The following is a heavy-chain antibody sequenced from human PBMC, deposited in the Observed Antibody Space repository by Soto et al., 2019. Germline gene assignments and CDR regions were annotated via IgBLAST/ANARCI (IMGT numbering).Heavy chain of an antibody. J-gene: IGHJ4*02. CDR1: GFSFSSYA. D-gene: IGHD6-19*01. V-gene: IGHV3-23*01. CDR2: ISGSGGST. Sequence: EVQLLESGGGLVQPGGSLRLSCAASGFSFSSYAMSWVRQAPGKGLEWVSAISGSGGSTYYADSVKGRLTISRDNSKNTLSVQMNSLRAEDTAIYDCAMKEAGNRPFDYWGQGTLVTVSS. CDR3: AMKEAGNRPFDY.